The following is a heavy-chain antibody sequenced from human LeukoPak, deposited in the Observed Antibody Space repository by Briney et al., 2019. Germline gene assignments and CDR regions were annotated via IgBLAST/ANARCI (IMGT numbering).Heavy chain of an antibody. CDR1: GFTFSSYA. J-gene: IGHJ6*02. V-gene: IGHV3-23*01. CDR2: ISGSGDST. Sequence: GGSLRLSCAASGFTFSSYAMSWVRQAPGKGLEWVSAISGSGDSTYYGDPVKGRFTISRDNSKNTLYLQMNSLRAEDTAVYYCARDVRYGDLKWDYYYYYGMDVWGQGTTVTVSS. D-gene: IGHD4-17*01. CDR3: ARDVRYGDLKWDYYYYYGMDV.